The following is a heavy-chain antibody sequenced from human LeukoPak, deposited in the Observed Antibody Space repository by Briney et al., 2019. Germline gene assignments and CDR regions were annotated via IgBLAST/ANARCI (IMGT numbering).Heavy chain of an antibody. Sequence: ASVKVSCKASGYTFTSYAMHWVRQAPGQGLEWMGWITPSGGTNYPQKFQGRVAITRDTSITTAYMDLSRLSSDDTAVYYCARDRYGDGFAHFDYWGQGALVTVSS. V-gene: IGHV1-2*02. CDR2: ITPSGGT. D-gene: IGHD5-24*01. CDR1: GYTFTSYA. J-gene: IGHJ4*02. CDR3: ARDRYGDGFAHFDY.